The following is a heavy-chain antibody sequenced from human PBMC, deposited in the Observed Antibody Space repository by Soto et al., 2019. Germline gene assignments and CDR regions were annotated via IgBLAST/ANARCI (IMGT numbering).Heavy chain of an antibody. D-gene: IGHD4-17*01. Sequence: PSETLSLTCTVSGGSISSSSYYWGWIRQPPGKGLEWIGSIYYSGSTYYNPSLKSRVTISVDTSKDQFSLKLSSVTAADTAVYYCARYGGYVFDYWGQGTLVTVSS. J-gene: IGHJ4*02. CDR3: ARYGGYVFDY. CDR1: GGSISSSSYY. V-gene: IGHV4-39*01. CDR2: IYYSGST.